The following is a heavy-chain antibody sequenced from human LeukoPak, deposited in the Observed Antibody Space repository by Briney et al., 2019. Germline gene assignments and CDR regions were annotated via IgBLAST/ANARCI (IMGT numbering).Heavy chain of an antibody. CDR2: IYPGDSDT. J-gene: IGHJ6*02. V-gene: IGHV5-51*01. CDR1: EYSFTNYW. CDR3: AGQYYSDNNRGTDV. D-gene: IGHD3-22*01. Sequence: GESLKISCKGSEYSFTNYWIAWVRQMPGRGLDWMGVIYPGDSDTRYSPSFQGQVTISVDKSINTAYLQWSSLKASDTAMYYCAGQYYSDNNRGTDVWGQGTTVTVSS.